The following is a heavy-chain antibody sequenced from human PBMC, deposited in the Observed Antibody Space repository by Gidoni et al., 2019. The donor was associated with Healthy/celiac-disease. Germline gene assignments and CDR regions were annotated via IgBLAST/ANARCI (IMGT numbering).Heavy chain of an antibody. V-gene: IGHV3-48*03. CDR3: AREVILDSSSYPIDY. D-gene: IGHD6-6*01. J-gene: IGHJ4*02. CDR1: GFTFSSYE. CDR2: ISSSGSTI. Sequence: EVQLVESGGGLVQPGGSLRLSCAASGFTFSSYEMNWVRQAPGKGLEWVSYISSSGSTIYYADSVKGRFTISRDNAKNSLYLQMNSLRAEDTAVYYCAREVILDSSSYPIDYWGQGTLVTVSS.